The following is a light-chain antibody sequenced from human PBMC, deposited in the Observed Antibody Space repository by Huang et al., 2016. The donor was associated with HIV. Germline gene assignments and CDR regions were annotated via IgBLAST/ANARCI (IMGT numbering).Light chain of an antibody. CDR1: QTILHDSDSRNY. CDR2: WAS. V-gene: IGKV4-1*01. J-gene: IGKJ3*01. CDR3: QQYYSSPFT. Sequence: DIVMTQSPDSLAVSLGERATINCKSSQTILHDSDSRNYLAWYQPKPGQPPKLLIHWASIRKAGVPDRFIGSGSGTDFTLTISSLQAEDVAVYYCQQYYSSPFTFGPGTNVDI.